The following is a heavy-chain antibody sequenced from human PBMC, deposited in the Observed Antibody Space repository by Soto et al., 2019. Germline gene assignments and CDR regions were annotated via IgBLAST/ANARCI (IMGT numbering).Heavy chain of an antibody. J-gene: IGHJ6*02. D-gene: IGHD2-2*01. CDR1: GYSFTSYW. V-gene: IGHV5-10-1*01. CDR3: ASSPRGYCSSTSCRELGNYYGMDV. Sequence: GESLKISCKGSGYSFTSYWIAWVRQMPGKGLEWMGRIDPSDSYTNYSPSFQGHVTISADKSISTAYLQWSSLKASDTAMYYCASSPRGYCSSTSCRELGNYYGMDVWGQGTTVTVSS. CDR2: IDPSDSYT.